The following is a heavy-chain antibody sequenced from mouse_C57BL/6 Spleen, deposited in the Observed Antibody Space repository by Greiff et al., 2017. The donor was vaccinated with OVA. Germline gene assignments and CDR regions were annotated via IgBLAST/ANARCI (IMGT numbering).Heavy chain of an antibody. D-gene: IGHD1-1*01. CDR2: INPNNGGT. CDR3: ARDFTTVVATNYFDY. V-gene: IGHV1-22*01. J-gene: IGHJ2*01. CDR1: GYTFTDDN. Sequence: EVKLMESGPELVKPGASVKMSCKASGYTFTDDNMHWVKQSHGKSLEWIGYINPNNGGTSYNQKFKGKATLTVNKSSSTAYMELRSLTSEDSAVYYCARDFTTVVATNYFDYWGQGTTLTAS.